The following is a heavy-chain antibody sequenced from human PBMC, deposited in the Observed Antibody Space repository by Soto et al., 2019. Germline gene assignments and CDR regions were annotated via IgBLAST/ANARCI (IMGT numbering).Heavy chain of an antibody. V-gene: IGHV1-69*06. CDR1: GGTFSSYA. D-gene: IGHD3-10*01. Sequence: VASVKVSCKASGGTFSSYATSWVRQAPGQGLEWMGGIIPIFGTANYAQKFQGRVTITADKSTSTAYMELSSLRSEDTAVYYCARDLWDGSGSYVYFDYWGQGTLVTVSS. CDR2: IIPIFGTA. CDR3: ARDLWDGSGSYVYFDY. J-gene: IGHJ4*02.